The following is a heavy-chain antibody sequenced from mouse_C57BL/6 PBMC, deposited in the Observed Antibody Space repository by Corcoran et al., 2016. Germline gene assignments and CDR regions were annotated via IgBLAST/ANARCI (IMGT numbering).Heavy chain of an antibody. CDR3: ARGYYYGSP. CDR1: GYTFTDYY. CDR2: INPNNGGT. J-gene: IGHJ2*01. Sequence: EVQLQQSGPELVKPGASVKISCKASGYTFTDYYMNGVKQSHGKSLEWIGDINPNNGGTSYNQKFKGKATLTVDKSSSTAYMELRSLTSEDSAVYYCARGYYYGSPWGQGTTLTVSS. V-gene: IGHV1-26*01. D-gene: IGHD1-1*01.